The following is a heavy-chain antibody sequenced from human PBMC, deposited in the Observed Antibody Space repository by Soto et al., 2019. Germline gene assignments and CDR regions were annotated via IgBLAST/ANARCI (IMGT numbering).Heavy chain of an antibody. CDR2: IKSKTDGGTT. D-gene: IGHD3-16*01. V-gene: IGHV3-15*07. CDR3: TTDLDDFGWGGGRWFDP. J-gene: IGHJ5*02. CDR1: GFTFSNAW. Sequence: EVQLVESGGGLVKPGGSLRLSCAASGFTFSNAWMNWVRQAPGKGLEWVGRIKSKTDGGTTDYAAPGKGRFTISRDDSKNTLYLQMYSLKTEDTAVYYGTTDLDDFGWGGGRWFDPWGQGTLVTVSS.